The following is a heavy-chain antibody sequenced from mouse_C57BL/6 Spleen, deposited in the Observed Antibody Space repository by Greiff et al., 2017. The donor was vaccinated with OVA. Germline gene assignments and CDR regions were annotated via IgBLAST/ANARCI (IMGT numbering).Heavy chain of an antibody. V-gene: IGHV1-26*01. D-gene: IGHD1-1*01. CDR1: GYTFTDYY. CDR2: INPNNGGT. J-gene: IGHJ4*01. CDR3: ASTTRLDYYAMDY. Sequence: EVQLQQSGPELVKPGASVKISCKASGYTFTDYYMNWVKQSHGKSLEWIGDINPNNGGTSYNQKFKGKATLTVDKSSSTAYMELRSLTSEDSAVYYCASTTRLDYYAMDYWGQGTSVTVSS.